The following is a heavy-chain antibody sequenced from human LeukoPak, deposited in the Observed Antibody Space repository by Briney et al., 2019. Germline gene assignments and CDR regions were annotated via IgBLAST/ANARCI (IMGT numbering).Heavy chain of an antibody. J-gene: IGHJ4*02. CDR2: ISESGDDT. D-gene: IGHD6-19*01. CDR3: AKDPFGSG. Sequence: GGSLRLSCAASGFTFTNFAMNWVRQAPGKGLEWVSSISESGDDTAYADSVKGRFTISRDNSKNTLYLQMNSLRAEDTAVYYCAKDPFGSGWGQGTLVTVSS. CDR1: GFTFTNFA. V-gene: IGHV3-23*01.